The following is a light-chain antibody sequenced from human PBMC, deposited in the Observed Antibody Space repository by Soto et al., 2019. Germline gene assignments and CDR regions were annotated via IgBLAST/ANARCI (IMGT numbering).Light chain of an antibody. CDR2: GTS. CDR1: QSVDNNY. Sequence: ETVVTQSPGTLSLSPGEGATLSCRASQSVDNNYLAWYQQKPGQAPRLLIHGTSNRASGIPDRFSGSGSGTDFTLTISSLEPEDFAVYYCQQYGTAPYTFGQGTTLELK. CDR3: QQYGTAPYT. J-gene: IGKJ2*01. V-gene: IGKV3-20*01.